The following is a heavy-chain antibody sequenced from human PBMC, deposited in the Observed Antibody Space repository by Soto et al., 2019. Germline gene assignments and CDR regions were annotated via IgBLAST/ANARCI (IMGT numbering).Heavy chain of an antibody. Sequence: QVQLVQSGAEVKKPGSSVKVSCKASGGSFSTYGINWVRLAPGQGLEWMGGIIPKFGTTNYAQKFRGRVTITADESTNTAYRELNYLRSEDTAVYFWARELDPYYGGNSLSLDYWGQGTLVTVSS. V-gene: IGHV1-69*13. CDR1: GGSFSTYG. CDR3: ARELDPYYGGNSLSLDY. J-gene: IGHJ4*02. CDR2: IIPKFGTT. D-gene: IGHD4-17*01.